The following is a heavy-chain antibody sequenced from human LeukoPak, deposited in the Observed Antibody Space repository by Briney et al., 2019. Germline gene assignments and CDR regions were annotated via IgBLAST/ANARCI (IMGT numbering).Heavy chain of an antibody. J-gene: IGHJ4*02. CDR1: GFNLNNYA. Sequence: GSLKILCAAPGFNLNNYAMSWVRQAPGKGLEWGSVISDNGGTTWYADSVKGRFTISRDKSKNTLYLQMNSLRAEDTAVYYCAKVHDILTGYFDYWGQGTLVTVSS. V-gene: IGHV3-23*01. CDR2: ISDNGGTT. D-gene: IGHD3-9*01. CDR3: AKVHDILTGYFDY.